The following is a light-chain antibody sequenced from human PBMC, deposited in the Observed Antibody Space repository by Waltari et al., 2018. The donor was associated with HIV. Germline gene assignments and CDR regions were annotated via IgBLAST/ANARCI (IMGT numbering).Light chain of an antibody. Sequence: QSVLTQPPSASGTPGQRVTISCSGSSSNIGSNNVNWYQQLPGPAPKLLIYSNNQRPSGVPDRFSGSKSGTSASLATSGLQSEDEADYYCAAWDDSLNGPWVFGGGTKLTVL. J-gene: IGLJ3*02. CDR1: SSNIGSNN. CDR3: AAWDDSLNGPWV. V-gene: IGLV1-44*01. CDR2: SNN.